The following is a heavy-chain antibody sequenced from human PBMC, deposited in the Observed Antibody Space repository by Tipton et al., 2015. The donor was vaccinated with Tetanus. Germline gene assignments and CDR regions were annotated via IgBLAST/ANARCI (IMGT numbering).Heavy chain of an antibody. D-gene: IGHD6-13*01. V-gene: IGHV4-61*01. CDR1: GGSTGSSSYY. Sequence: TLSLTCSVSGGSTGSSSYYWSWIRQPPGKGLEWIGYIYYSGSPNYNPSLKSRVTISVDTSKNQFSLKLSSVTAADTAVYDCARGGIGAAGVGLDYWGQGILVTVSS. CDR3: ARGGIGAAGVGLDY. J-gene: IGHJ4*02. CDR2: IYYSGSP.